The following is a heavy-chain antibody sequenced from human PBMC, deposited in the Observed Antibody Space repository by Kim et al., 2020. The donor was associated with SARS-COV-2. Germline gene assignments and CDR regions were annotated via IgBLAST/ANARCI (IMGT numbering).Heavy chain of an antibody. Sequence: YNDYAVSVNSRITINPDTSKNQCSLQLNAVTPEDTAVYYCARDYNGYRFHYWGQGTLVTVSS. D-gene: IGHD5-12*01. J-gene: IGHJ4*02. CDR2: YN. V-gene: IGHV6-1*01. CDR3: ARDYNGYRFHY.